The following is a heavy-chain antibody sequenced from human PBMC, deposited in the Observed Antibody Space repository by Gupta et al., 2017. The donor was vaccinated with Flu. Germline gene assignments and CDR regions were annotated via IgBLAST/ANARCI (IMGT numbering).Heavy chain of an antibody. CDR3: ARDQKWGDPFDF. D-gene: IGHD1-26*01. J-gene: IGHJ3*01. Sequence: VQLQESGPGLLRPSHTLSLTCTVSGSPISIGDSYWSWIRQHPGKGLEWIGYIYYTGSTCDNPSLKSRVTMSVDTSKNQFSLSLNAVTAADTAVYYCARDQKWGDPFDFWGPGTMVTVSS. CDR2: IYYTGST. CDR1: GSPISIGDSY. V-gene: IGHV4-31*03.